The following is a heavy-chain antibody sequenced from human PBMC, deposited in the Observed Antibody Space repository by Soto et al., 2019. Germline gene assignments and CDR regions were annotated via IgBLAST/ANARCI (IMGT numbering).Heavy chain of an antibody. D-gene: IGHD3-16*01. V-gene: IGHV3-9*01. J-gene: IGHJ4*02. CDR2: ISWNSGSI. CDR3: AKDSSLGAFDY. Sequence: GGSLRLSCAASGFTFDDYAMHWVRQAPGKGLEWVSGISWNSGSIGYADSVKGRFTISRDNAKNSLYLQMNSLRAEDTALYYCAKDSSLGAFDYWGQGTLVTVSS. CDR1: GFTFDDYA.